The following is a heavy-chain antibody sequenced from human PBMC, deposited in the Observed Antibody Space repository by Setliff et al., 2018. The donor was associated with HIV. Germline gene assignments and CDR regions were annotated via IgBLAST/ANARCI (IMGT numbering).Heavy chain of an antibody. CDR3: VRDPPLTPTDADHPFDI. J-gene: IGHJ3*02. D-gene: IGHD2-21*02. CDR1: GYSISSGYY. CDR2: IYHGGTT. Sequence: SETLSLTCAVSGYSISSGYYWAWIRQPPGKGLEWIGSIYHGGTTYYNPSLKSRSTISEDTSKNQFSLSMSSVTAADTAVYYCVRDPPLTPTDADHPFDIWGQGTMVTVSS. V-gene: IGHV4-38-2*02.